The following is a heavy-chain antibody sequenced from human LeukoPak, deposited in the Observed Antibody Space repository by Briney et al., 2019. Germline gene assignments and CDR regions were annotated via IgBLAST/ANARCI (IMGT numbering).Heavy chain of an antibody. CDR1: GGTFISYA. V-gene: IGHV1-2*02. Sequence: ASVKVSFKASGGTFISYAISWVRQAPGQGLEWMGWINPNSGGTNYAQKFQGRVTMTRDTSISTAYMELSRLRSDDTAVYYCARDKVATIFYYYYYYYMDVWGKGTTVTISS. CDR2: INPNSGGT. D-gene: IGHD5-12*01. CDR3: ARDKVATIFYYYYYYYMDV. J-gene: IGHJ6*03.